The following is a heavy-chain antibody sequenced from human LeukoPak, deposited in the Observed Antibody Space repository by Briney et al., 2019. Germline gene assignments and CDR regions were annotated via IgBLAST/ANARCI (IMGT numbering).Heavy chain of an antibody. J-gene: IGHJ4*02. V-gene: IGHV1-8*03. D-gene: IGHD6-13*01. CDR3: ARVPSRSEPLAVWYSSSWYPNSYSYYFDY. CDR1: GYAFTSYD. Sequence: GASVKVSCKASGYAFTSYDINWVRQATGQGLEWMGWMNPNSGNTGYAQKFQGRVTITRNTSISTAYMELSSLRSEDTAVYYCARVPSRSEPLAVWYSSSWYPNSYSYYFDYWGQGTLVTVSS. CDR2: MNPNSGNT.